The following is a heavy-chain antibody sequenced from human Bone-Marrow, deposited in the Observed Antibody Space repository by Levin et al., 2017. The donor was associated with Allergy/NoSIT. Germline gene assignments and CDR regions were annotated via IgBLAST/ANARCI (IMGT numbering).Heavy chain of an antibody. CDR3: AKEIKPTHLCDA. J-gene: IGHJ5*02. CDR1: GFTFRDFG. Sequence: GGSLRLSCSVSGFTFRDFGMHWVRQAPGKGLEWVSLISYNGKEKFYADSVKGRFTISRDNINNLLFLHMNDLRPEDTAVYFYAKEIKPTHLCDAWGQGTLVAVSS. V-gene: IGHV3-30*18. CDR2: ISYNGKEK.